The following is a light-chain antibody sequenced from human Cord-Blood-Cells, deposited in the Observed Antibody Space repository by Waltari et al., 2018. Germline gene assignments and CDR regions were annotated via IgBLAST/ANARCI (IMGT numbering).Light chain of an antibody. CDR3: QAWDSSTVV. CDR1: KLGDKY. J-gene: IGLJ2*01. V-gene: IGLV3-1*01. Sequence: SYELTQPPSVSVSPGQTASITCSGDKLGDKYACWYQQKPGQSPVLVIYQDSTRPSGIPWRCSGSNSGNTATLTISGTQAMDEADYYCQAWDSSTVVFGGGTKLTVL. CDR2: QDS.